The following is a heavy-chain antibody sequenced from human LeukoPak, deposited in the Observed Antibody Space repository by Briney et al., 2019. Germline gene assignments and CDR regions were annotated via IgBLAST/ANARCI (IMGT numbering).Heavy chain of an antibody. CDR3: ARESSGKDAFDI. J-gene: IGHJ3*02. D-gene: IGHD3-10*01. CDR1: GGSISSYY. CDR2: IYYSGST. V-gene: IGHV4-59*01. Sequence: SETPSLTCTVSGGSISSYYWSWIRQPPGKGLEWIGYIYYSGSTNYTPSLKSRVTISVDTSKNQFSLKLSSVTAADTAVYYCARESSGKDAFDIWGQGTMVTVSS.